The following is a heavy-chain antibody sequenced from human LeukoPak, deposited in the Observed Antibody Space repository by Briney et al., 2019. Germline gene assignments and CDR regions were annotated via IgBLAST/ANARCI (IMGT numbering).Heavy chain of an antibody. CDR1: GFTVSSNY. J-gene: IGHJ5*02. D-gene: IGHD5-12*01. V-gene: IGHV3-66*01. CDR3: ARAGGYDSSWFDP. CDR2: IYGGGST. Sequence: PGGSLRLSCAASGFTVSSNYMSWVRQAPGKGLEWVSVIYGGGSTYYAESVKGRFTISRDNSKNTLYLQMNSLRAEDTAVYYCARAGGYDSSWFDPWGQGTLVTVSS.